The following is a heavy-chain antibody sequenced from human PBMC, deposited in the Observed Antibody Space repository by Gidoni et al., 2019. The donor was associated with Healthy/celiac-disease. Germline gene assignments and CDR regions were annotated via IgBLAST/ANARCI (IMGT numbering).Heavy chain of an antibody. D-gene: IGHD6-25*01. CDR1: GGSISSGSYY. V-gene: IGHV4-61*02. J-gene: IGHJ4*02. Sequence: QVQLQESGPGLVKPSQTLSLTCTVSGGSISSGSYYWSWIRQPAGKGLEWIGRIYTSGSTNYNPSLKSRVTISVDTSKNQFSLKLSSVTAADTAVYYCASGAAGRSEVVDYWGQGTLVTVSS. CDR2: IYTSGST. CDR3: ASGAAGRSEVVDY.